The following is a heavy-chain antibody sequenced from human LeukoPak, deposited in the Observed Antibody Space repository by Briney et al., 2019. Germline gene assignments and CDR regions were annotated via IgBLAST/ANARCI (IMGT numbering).Heavy chain of an antibody. D-gene: IGHD4-17*01. CDR2: ISSSGSTI. CDR1: GFTFSSYE. CDR3: ACQPDYGDGY. J-gene: IGHJ4*02. Sequence: GGSLRLSCAASGFTFSSYEMNWVRQAPGKGLEWVSYISSSGSTIYYADSVKGRFTISRDNAKNSLYLQMNSLRAEDTAVYYCACQPDYGDGYWGQGTLVTVSS. V-gene: IGHV3-48*03.